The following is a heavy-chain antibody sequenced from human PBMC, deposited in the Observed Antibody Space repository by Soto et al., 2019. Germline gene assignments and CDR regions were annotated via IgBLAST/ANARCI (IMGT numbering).Heavy chain of an antibody. CDR3: TTGLSNGYYNFDY. D-gene: IGHD2-21*01. Sequence: GGSLRLSCAASGFTFSSYGISWIRLSPGKGLEWVSVISGGGDTTYYTPSVKGRFTISRGDFRNTLYLQMNSLRTEDTAIYYCTTGLSNGYYNFDYWGQGTPVTVSS. CDR2: ISGGGDTT. CDR1: GFTFSSYG. V-gene: IGHV3-23*01. J-gene: IGHJ4*02.